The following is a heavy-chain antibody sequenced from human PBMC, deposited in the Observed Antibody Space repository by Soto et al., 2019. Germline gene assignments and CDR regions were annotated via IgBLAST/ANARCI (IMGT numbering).Heavy chain of an antibody. J-gene: IGHJ4*02. CDR3: ARGLLRGYCSGGSCYLDY. D-gene: IGHD2-15*01. CDR1: GGSISSSNW. V-gene: IGHV4-4*02. Sequence: SETLSLTCAVSGGSISSSNWWSWVRQPPGKGLEWIGEIYHSGSTNYNPSLKSRVTISVDKSKNQFSLKLSSVTAADTAVYYCARGLLRGYCSGGSCYLDYWGQGTLVTVSS. CDR2: IYHSGST.